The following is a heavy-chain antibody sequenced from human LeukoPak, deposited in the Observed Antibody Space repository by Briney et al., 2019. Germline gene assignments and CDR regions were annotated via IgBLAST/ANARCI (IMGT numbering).Heavy chain of an antibody. CDR2: INPNSGGT. D-gene: IGHD4-17*01. Sequence: ASVKVSCKASGYTFTGYYMHWVRQAPGQGLEWMGWINPNSGGTNYAQKFQGRVTMTRDTSISTAYMELSRLRSDDTAVNYCAREDYGDVGAFDIWGQGTMVTVSS. CDR1: GYTFTGYY. CDR3: AREDYGDVGAFDI. V-gene: IGHV1-2*02. J-gene: IGHJ3*02.